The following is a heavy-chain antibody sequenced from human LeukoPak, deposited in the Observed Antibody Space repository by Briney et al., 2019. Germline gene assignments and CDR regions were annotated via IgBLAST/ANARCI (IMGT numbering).Heavy chain of an antibody. J-gene: IGHJ4*02. V-gene: IGHV1-24*01. CDR3: ARAANDYGDYVRGGYFDY. Sequence: ASVKVSCKVSGYTLTELSMHWVRQAPGKGLEWMGGFDPEDGETIYAQKFQGRVTITADESTSTAYMELSSLRSEDTAVYYCARAANDYGDYVRGGYFDYWGQGTLVTVSS. D-gene: IGHD4-17*01. CDR1: GYTLTELS. CDR2: FDPEDGET.